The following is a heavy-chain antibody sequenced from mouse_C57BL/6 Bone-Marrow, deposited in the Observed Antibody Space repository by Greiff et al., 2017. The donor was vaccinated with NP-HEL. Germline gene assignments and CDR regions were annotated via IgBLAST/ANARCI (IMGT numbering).Heavy chain of an antibody. Sequence: QVQLQQSGAELVKPGASVKLSCKASGYTFTSYWMHWVKQRPGQGLEWIGMIHPNSGSTNYNEKFKSKATLTVDKSSSTAYMQLSSLTSEDSAVYYCARGLYYYGSSYDYWGQGTTLTVSS. V-gene: IGHV1-64*01. CDR3: ARGLYYYGSSYDY. CDR2: IHPNSGST. J-gene: IGHJ2*01. D-gene: IGHD1-1*01. CDR1: GYTFTSYW.